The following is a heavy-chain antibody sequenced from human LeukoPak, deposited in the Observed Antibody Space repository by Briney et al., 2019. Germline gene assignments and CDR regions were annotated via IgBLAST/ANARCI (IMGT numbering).Heavy chain of an antibody. CDR1: GYTFTSYA. Sequence: GASVKVSCKPSGYTFTSYAISWVRQAPGQRLEWMGWISAYNGNTNYAQKLQGRVTMTTDTSTSTAYMELRSLRSDDTAVYYCARADPTSEHYGSGSYYCAFDYWGQGTLVTVSS. J-gene: IGHJ4*02. D-gene: IGHD3-10*01. V-gene: IGHV1-18*01. CDR2: ISAYNGNT. CDR3: ARADPTSEHYGSGSYYCAFDY.